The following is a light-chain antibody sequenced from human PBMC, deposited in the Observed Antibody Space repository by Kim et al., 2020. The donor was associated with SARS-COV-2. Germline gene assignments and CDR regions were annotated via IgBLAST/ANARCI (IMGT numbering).Light chain of an antibody. CDR3: QVWDSGSNLLI. Sequence: PGSKAKITCGGKNIGSKNVHGDQQKPGQGPMVIVYYDSDRPSGIPQRFSGSNSGNTATLTISRVEAGDEADYHCQVWDSGSNLLIFGGGTQLTVL. CDR1: NIGSKN. CDR2: YDS. J-gene: IGLJ2*01. V-gene: IGLV3-21*01.